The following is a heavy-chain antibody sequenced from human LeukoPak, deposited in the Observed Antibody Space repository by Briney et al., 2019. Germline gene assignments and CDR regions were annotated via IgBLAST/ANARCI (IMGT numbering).Heavy chain of an antibody. J-gene: IGHJ4*02. V-gene: IGHV5-51*01. CDR3: ARQERRDGYRFFDY. Sequence: GESLKISCKASGYSFPIYWIAWVRQMPGKGLEWMGIIYPGDSDTGYSPSFQGQVTISADKSISTAYLQWSSLKASDTAMYYCARQERRDGYRFFDYWGQGTLVTVSS. CDR2: IYPGDSDT. D-gene: IGHD5-24*01. CDR1: GYSFPIYW.